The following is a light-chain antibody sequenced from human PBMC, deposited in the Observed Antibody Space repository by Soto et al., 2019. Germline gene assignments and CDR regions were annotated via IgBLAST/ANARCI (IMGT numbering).Light chain of an antibody. V-gene: IGLV4-69*01. CDR1: SGHRTYA. J-gene: IGLJ7*01. CDR2: LNSDGSH. Sequence: QLVLTQSPSASASLGASIKLTCTQSSGHRTYAIAWHQQQPEKGPRCLMKLNSDGSHSKGDGIPDRFSGSSSGAERYLTISSLQSEDEADYYCQTWGTGLWVFGGRTQLTVL. CDR3: QTWGTGLWV.